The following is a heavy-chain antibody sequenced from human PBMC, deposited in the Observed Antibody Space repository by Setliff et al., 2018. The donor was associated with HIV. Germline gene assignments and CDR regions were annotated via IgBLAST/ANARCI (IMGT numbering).Heavy chain of an antibody. J-gene: IGHJ3*02. V-gene: IGHV3-11*06. CDR1: GFILSDFY. Sequence: GGSLRLSCAASGFILSDFYMSWIRQAPGKGLEWVSYISFGYDDTNYADSVRGRFTISSDNAKNSLYLQMNSLSTEDTAVYYCARDRGDGYEPDASAFDIWGQGTMVTVSS. CDR3: ARDRGDGYEPDASAFDI. CDR2: ISFGYDDT. D-gene: IGHD5-12*01.